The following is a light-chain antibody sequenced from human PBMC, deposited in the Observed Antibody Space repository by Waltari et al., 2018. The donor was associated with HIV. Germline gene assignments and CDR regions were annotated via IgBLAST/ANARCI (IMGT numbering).Light chain of an antibody. CDR3: TSYTTTNTWV. J-gene: IGLJ3*02. Sequence: QSALTQPAPASGSPRQPITIPCTWTDSHFGTLNYVSWFQHHPGKAPKLIISEVSNRPSGVSHRFSGSKSGNTASLIISGLQAEDEASYYCTSYTTTNTWVFGGGTNLTVL. V-gene: IGLV2-14*01. CDR2: EVS. CDR1: DSHFGTLNY.